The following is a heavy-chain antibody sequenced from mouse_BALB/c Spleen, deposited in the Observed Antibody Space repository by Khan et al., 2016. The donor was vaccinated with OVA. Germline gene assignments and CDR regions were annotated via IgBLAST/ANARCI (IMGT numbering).Heavy chain of an antibody. CDR1: GYSITSEYT. CDR3: ERKSYYYYDPFPY. J-gene: IGHJ3*01. Sequence: VQLQESGPGLVKPSQSLSLTCTVTGYSITSEYTWYWIRQFPGNKLERMGFISYSGNTRYNPSFKSRISITRDTSKNQFYLQLNSVTSEDTATYVYERKSYYYYDPFPYWGQGTMVTVSA. V-gene: IGHV3-2*02. CDR2: ISYSGNT. D-gene: IGHD2-4*01.